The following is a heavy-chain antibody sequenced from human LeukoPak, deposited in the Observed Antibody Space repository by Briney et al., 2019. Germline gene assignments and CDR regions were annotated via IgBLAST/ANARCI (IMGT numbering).Heavy chain of an antibody. CDR2: FNSSSRMF. CDR3: AKGGLERATVDFEC. CDR1: GFAFGNYA. Sequence: GRSLRLSCAASGFAFGNYAMPWVRQAPGKGLQWVSCFNSSSRMFVYAAAVKSRFITSRDNAKNSLYLQMNSLTSEETAFYFCAKGGLERATVDFECWGKGTLAAVS. D-gene: IGHD5-24*01. V-gene: IGHV3-9*01. J-gene: IGHJ4*02.